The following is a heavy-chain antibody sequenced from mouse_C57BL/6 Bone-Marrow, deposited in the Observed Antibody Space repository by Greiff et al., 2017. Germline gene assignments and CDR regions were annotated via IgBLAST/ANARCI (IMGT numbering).Heavy chain of an antibody. Sequence: QVQLQQPGAELVKPGASVKLSCKASGYTFTSYWMHWVKQRTGQGLEWIGEIYPRSGNTYYNEKFKGKATLTADKSSSTAYMELRSLTSEDSAVYFCARIYYYGSSHWYFDVWGTGTTVTVSS. V-gene: IGHV1-81*01. CDR1: GYTFTSYW. D-gene: IGHD1-1*01. CDR2: IYPRSGNT. J-gene: IGHJ1*03. CDR3: ARIYYYGSSHWYFDV.